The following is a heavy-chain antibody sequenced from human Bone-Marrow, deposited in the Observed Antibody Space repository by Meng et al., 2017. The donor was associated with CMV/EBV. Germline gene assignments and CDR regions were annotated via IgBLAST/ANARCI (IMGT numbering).Heavy chain of an antibody. D-gene: IGHD3-10*01. CDR1: GGSISSSSYY. Sequence: GSLRLSCTVSGGSISSSSYYWGWIRQPPGKGLEWIGSIYYSGSTYYNPSLKSRVTISVDTSKNQFSLKLSSVTAADTAVYYCARGDSGSGTFHFFDIWGQGTMVTVSS. CDR3: ARGDSGSGTFHFFDI. J-gene: IGHJ3*02. CDR2: IYYSGST. V-gene: IGHV4-39*01.